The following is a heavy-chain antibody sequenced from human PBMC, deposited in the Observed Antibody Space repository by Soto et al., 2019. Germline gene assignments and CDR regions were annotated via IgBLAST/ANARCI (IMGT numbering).Heavy chain of an antibody. V-gene: IGHV5-51*01. CDR2: IDPHSNT. CDR1: GFTFSNYW. J-gene: IGHJ4*02. D-gene: IGHD6-19*01. CDR3: ARRTYTSGWRHYFDY. Sequence: GESLKISCQGSGFTFSNYWIGWVRQMPGKGLEWMAFIDPHSNTRYSPSFEGQITISADKSINTAYLQWSSLKASDTAIYYCARRTYTSGWRHYFDYWGQGTLVTVSS.